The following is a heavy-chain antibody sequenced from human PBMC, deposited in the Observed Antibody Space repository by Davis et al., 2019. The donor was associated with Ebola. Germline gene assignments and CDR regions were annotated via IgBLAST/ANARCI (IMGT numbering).Heavy chain of an antibody. J-gene: IGHJ4*02. CDR1: GFTFSSYG. CDR3: AKEALGTPWVSFDY. V-gene: IGHV3-30*02. D-gene: IGHD2-15*01. Sequence: GESLKISCAASGFTFSSYGMHWVRQAPGKGLEWVAVIWYDGSNKYYADSVKGRFTISRDNSKNTLYLQMNSLTTEDTACYYCAKEALGTPWVSFDYWGQGTLVTVSS. CDR2: IWYDGSNK.